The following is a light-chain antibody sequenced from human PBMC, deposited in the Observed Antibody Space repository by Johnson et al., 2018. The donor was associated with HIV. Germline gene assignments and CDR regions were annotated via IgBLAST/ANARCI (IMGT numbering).Light chain of an antibody. Sequence: QSVLTQPPSVSAAPGQKVTISCSGSSSNIGNNYVSWYQHLPGKAPKLLIYDNNKRPSGIPDRFSGSKSGTSATLGITGLQTGDEADYYCGTWDSSLSAGVFGTVTKVTVL. CDR2: DNN. J-gene: IGLJ1*01. CDR3: GTWDSSLSAGV. V-gene: IGLV1-51*01. CDR1: SSNIGNNY.